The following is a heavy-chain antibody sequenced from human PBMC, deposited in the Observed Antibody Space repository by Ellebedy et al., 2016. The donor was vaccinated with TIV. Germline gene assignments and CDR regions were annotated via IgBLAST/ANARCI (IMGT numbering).Heavy chain of an antibody. Sequence: SETLSLTCTVSGGSISSSNYYWTWVRQHPGKGLEWIGYIGYSGSTYYSPSLRSRGIISVDTSKNQFSLKPNSVTAADTAVYYCARDAYDTVTGWSEGMDVWGQGTTVTVSS. J-gene: IGHJ6*02. CDR2: IGYSGST. V-gene: IGHV4-31*03. D-gene: IGHD3-9*01. CDR1: GGSISSSNYY. CDR3: ARDAYDTVTGWSEGMDV.